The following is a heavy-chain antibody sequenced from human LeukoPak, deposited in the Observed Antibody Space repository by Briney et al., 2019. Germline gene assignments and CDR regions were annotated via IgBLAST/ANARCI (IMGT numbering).Heavy chain of an antibody. CDR3: ARDTGSMAARFFDY. D-gene: IGHD2-8*02. CDR1: GFTVSTNY. Sequence: GGFLRLSCVASGFTVSTNYMSWVRQAPGKGLEWVSVIYSGGSTYYADSVKGRFNISRDKCKNTLYLQMNSLRAEDTAVYYCARDTGSMAARFFDYWGQGTLVTVSS. CDR2: IYSGGST. J-gene: IGHJ4*02. V-gene: IGHV3-53*01.